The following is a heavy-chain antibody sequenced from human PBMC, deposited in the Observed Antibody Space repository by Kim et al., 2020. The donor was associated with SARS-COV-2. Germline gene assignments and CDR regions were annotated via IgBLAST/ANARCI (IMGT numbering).Heavy chain of an antibody. CDR2: IKQDGSVK. D-gene: IGHD2-15*01. V-gene: IGHV3-7*01. J-gene: IGHJ4*02. Sequence: GGSLRLSCGASGFTFTNYWLSWVRQAPGKGLEWVANIKQDGSVKSYVDSVKGRFTISRDNAGSSIYLQMNSLRTEDTAVYYCAREGSGGFEFWGQGILVT. CDR1: GFTFTNYW. CDR3: AREGSGGFEF.